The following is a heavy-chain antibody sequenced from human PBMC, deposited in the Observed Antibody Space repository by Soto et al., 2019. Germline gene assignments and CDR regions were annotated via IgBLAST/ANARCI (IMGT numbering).Heavy chain of an antibody. CDR2: ISYDGSNK. J-gene: IGHJ3*02. CDR1: GFTFSSYA. Sequence: QVQLVESGGGVVQPGRSLRLSCAASGFTFSSYAMHWVRQAPGKGLEWVAVISYDGSNKYYADSVKGRFTISRDNSKNTLYLHMNSLRAEDTAVYYCARARGGYYYDSSGYFGDAFDIWGQGTMVTVSS. V-gene: IGHV3-30-3*01. D-gene: IGHD3-22*01. CDR3: ARARGGYYYDSSGYFGDAFDI.